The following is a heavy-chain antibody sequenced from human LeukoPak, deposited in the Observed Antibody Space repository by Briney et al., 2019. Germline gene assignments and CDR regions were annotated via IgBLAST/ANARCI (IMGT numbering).Heavy chain of an antibody. J-gene: IGHJ4*02. CDR3: ARDAAGRPLDF. D-gene: IGHD6-13*01. CDR1: GLTFRNYA. Sequence: GGSLRLSCAASGLTFRNYAMSWVRQAPGKGLEWVSVICANDGNTYYADAVKGRFTISRDNSKNTLYLQMNSLRVEDTAVYYCARDAAGRPLDFWGQGTLVTVSS. V-gene: IGHV3-23*01. CDR2: ICANDGNT.